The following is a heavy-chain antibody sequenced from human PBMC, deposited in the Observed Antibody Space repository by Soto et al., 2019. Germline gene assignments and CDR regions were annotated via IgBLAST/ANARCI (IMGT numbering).Heavy chain of an antibody. V-gene: IGHV4-4*02. CDR2: IYHSGST. CDR1: GGSISSSNW. J-gene: IGHJ6*02. Sequence: SETLSLTCAVSGGSISSSNWWSWVRQPPGKGLEWIGEIYHSGSTNYNPSLKSRVTISVDKSKNQFSLKLSSVTAADTAVYYCARDKVGATGVDYYYYGMVVWGQGTTVTVS. CDR3: ARDKVGATGVDYYYYGMVV. D-gene: IGHD1-26*01.